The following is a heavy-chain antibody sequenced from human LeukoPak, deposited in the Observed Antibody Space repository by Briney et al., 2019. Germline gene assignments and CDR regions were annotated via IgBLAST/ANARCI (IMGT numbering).Heavy chain of an antibody. J-gene: IGHJ4*02. D-gene: IGHD2-2*01. Sequence: ASVKVSCKASGYTFTGYYMHWVRQAPGQGLEWMGWINPNSGNTGYAQKFQGRVTITRNTSISTAYMELSSLRSEDTAVYYCARGSGRTSSFDYWGQGTLVTVSS. CDR3: ARGSGRTSSFDY. CDR2: INPNSGNT. CDR1: GYTFTGYY. V-gene: IGHV1-8*03.